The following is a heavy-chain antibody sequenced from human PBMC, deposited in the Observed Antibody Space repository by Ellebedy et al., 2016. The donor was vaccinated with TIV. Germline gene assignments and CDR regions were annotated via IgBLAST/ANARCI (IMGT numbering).Heavy chain of an antibody. J-gene: IGHJ3*01. CDR1: GFTFSSFA. CDR3: AKDRDYSSSYYMGDGSFDV. CDR2: ISGTGATT. D-gene: IGHD6-13*01. V-gene: IGHV3-23*01. Sequence: GESLKISXVVSGFTFSSFAMSWVRQAPGKGLEWVSSISGTGATTYYADSVKGRFTISRDNSKTTLYLHMNSLRAEDTAVYFCAKDRDYSSSYYMGDGSFDVWGQGTMVTVSS.